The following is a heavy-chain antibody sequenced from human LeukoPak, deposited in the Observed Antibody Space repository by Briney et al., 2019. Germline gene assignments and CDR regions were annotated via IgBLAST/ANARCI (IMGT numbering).Heavy chain of an antibody. CDR3: AKTWEPKFGFDH. Sequence: PGGSLRLSCAASGFTFLSYGMHWARQAPGKGLEWVAFIHYDGSNKYYADSVKGRFTTSRDNSKNTLYLQMNSLRTEDTAVYYCAKTWEPKFGFDHWGQGTLVTVSS. V-gene: IGHV3-30*02. CDR1: GFTFLSYG. J-gene: IGHJ4*02. CDR2: IHYDGSNK. D-gene: IGHD1-26*01.